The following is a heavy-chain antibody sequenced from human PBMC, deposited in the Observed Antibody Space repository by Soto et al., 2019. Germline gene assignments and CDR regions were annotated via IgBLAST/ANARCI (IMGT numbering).Heavy chain of an antibody. CDR2: ISGYNGNT. CDR3: ARDDSAARPLWYFDL. CDR1: GYIFINYG. J-gene: IGHJ2*01. Sequence: ASVKVSCKASGYIFINYGITWVRQAPGQGLEWMGWISGYNGNTKYADKLQGRVTMTTDTSTTTAYMELRSLRSDDTAVYYCARDDSAARPLWYFDLWGRGTLVTVSS. D-gene: IGHD6-6*01. V-gene: IGHV1-18*01.